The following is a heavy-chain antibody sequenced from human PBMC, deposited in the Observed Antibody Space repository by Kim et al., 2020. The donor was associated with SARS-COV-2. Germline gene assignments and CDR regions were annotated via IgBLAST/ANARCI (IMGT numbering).Heavy chain of an antibody. CDR3: ARPGSSWRNDAFDI. CDR1: GGSISSSSYY. Sequence: SETLSLTCTVSGGSISSSSYYWGWIRQPPGKGLEWIGSIYYSGSTYYNPSLKSRVTISVDTSKNQFSLKLSSVTAADTAVYYCARPGSSWRNDAFDIWGQGTMVTVSS. J-gene: IGHJ3*02. CDR2: IYYSGST. V-gene: IGHV4-39*01. D-gene: IGHD6-13*01.